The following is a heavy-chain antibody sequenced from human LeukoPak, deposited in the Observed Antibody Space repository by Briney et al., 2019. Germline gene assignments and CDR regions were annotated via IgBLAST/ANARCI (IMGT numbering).Heavy chain of an antibody. D-gene: IGHD3-10*01. CDR3: TKAYGSGSYTSPFDY. V-gene: IGHV3-9*01. J-gene: IGHJ4*02. CDR1: GFTFDDYA. CDR2: ISWNSGRI. Sequence: GGSVRLSCAASGFTFDDYAMHWVRQAPGKGLEWVSGISWNSGRIGYADSVKGRFTISRDNAKNSLYLQMNSLRPEDTAFYYCTKAYGSGSYTSPFDYWGQGTLVTVSS.